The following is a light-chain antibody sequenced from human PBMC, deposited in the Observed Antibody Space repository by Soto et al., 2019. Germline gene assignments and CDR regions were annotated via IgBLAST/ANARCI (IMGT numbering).Light chain of an antibody. Sequence: EIVMTQSPATLSVSPGERATLSCRASQSVSSNLAWYQQKPGQAPSLLIYGASTRATGIPARFSGGGSGTEFTLTISSLQSEDFAVYYCQQYNSWPPITFGQGTRLEIK. CDR1: QSVSSN. V-gene: IGKV3-15*01. CDR3: QQYNSWPPIT. CDR2: GAS. J-gene: IGKJ5*01.